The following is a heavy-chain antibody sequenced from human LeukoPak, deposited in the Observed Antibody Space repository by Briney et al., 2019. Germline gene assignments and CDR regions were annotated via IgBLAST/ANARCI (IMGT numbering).Heavy chain of an antibody. CDR3: ARATITMAVGVPADAFDI. Sequence: SETLSLTCTVSGGSISSGDCYWSWIRQPPGKGLEWIGYIYYSGSTYYNPSLKSRVTISVDTSKNQFSLKLSSVTAADTAVYYCARATITMAVGVPADAFDIWGQGTMVTVSS. CDR2: IYYSGST. J-gene: IGHJ3*02. V-gene: IGHV4-30-4*08. D-gene: IGHD3-22*01. CDR1: GGSISSGDCY.